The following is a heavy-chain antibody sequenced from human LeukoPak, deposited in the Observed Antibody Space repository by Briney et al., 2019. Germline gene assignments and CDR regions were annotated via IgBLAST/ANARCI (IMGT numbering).Heavy chain of an antibody. D-gene: IGHD5-18*01. J-gene: IGHJ6*03. Sequence: VASVKVSCKASGYTFTSYGISWVRQAPGQGLEWMGWISAYNGNTNYAQELQGRVTMTTDTSTSTAYMELRSLRSDDTAVYYCARNLGYSYGYYYYYYMDVWGKGTTVTVSS. CDR2: ISAYNGNT. CDR1: GYTFTSYG. CDR3: ARNLGYSYGYYYYYYMDV. V-gene: IGHV1-18*01.